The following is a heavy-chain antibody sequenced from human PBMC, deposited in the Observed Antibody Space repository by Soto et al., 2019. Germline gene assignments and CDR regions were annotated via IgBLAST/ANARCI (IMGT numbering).Heavy chain of an antibody. Sequence: ASVKVSCKVSGYTLTELSMHWVRQAPGKGLEWMGGFDPEDGETIYAQKFQGRVTMTEDTSTDTAYMELSSLRSEDTAVYYCATETYYYDSSGYYFSSWSQGTLVTVS. J-gene: IGHJ4*02. CDR3: ATETYYYDSSGYYFSS. CDR1: GYTLTELS. V-gene: IGHV1-24*01. D-gene: IGHD3-22*01. CDR2: FDPEDGET.